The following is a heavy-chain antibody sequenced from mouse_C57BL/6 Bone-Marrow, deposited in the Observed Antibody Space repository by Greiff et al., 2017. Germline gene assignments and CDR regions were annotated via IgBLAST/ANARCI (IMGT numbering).Heavy chain of an antibody. CDR2: IHPNSGST. V-gene: IGHV1-64*01. CDR3: ARSGVDHAYVDC. CDR1: GYTFTSYW. J-gene: IGHJ2*01. D-gene: IGHD1-1*02. Sequence: VQLQQPGAELVKPGASVKLSCKASGYTFTSYWMHWVKQRPGQGLEWIGMIHPNSGSTNYNEKFKSKATLTVDKSSSPAYMQLSSLTSEDSAVYYCARSGVDHAYVDCRGEGTTLTVSS.